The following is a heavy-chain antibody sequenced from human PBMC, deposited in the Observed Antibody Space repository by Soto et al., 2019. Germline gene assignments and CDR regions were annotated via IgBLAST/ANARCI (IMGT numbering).Heavy chain of an antibody. D-gene: IGHD2-8*01. Sequence: GGSLRLSCAASGFTFSDYYMSWIRQAPGKGLEWVSYISSSSSYTNYADSVKGRFTISRDNAKNSLYLQMNSLRAEDTAVYYCARDGDIRTNGVCYVCGMDVWGQGTTVTVSS. J-gene: IGHJ6*02. V-gene: IGHV3-11*06. CDR2: ISSSSSYT. CDR1: GFTFSDYY. CDR3: ARDGDIRTNGVCYVCGMDV.